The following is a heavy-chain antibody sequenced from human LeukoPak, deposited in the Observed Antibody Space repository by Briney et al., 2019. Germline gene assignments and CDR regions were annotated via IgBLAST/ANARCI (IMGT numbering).Heavy chain of an antibody. V-gene: IGHV4-39*07. CDR3: ARVYYYYYMDV. CDR1: GGSISSSSYY. J-gene: IGHJ6*03. Sequence: PSETLSLTCTVSGGSISSSSYYWGWIRQPPGKGLEWIGSIYYSGSTYYNPSLKSRVTTSVDTSKNQFSLKLSSVTAADTAVYYCARVYYYYYMDVWGKGTTVTVSS. CDR2: IYYSGST.